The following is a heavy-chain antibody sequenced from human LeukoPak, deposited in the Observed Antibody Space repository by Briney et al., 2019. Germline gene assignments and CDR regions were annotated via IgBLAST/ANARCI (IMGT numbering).Heavy chain of an antibody. CDR3: ARGGGYYGTDY. CDR2: IYSSGNT. D-gene: IGHD1-26*01. CDR1: GFTVDSNY. J-gene: IGHJ4*02. Sequence: PGGSLRLSCAASGFTVDSNYMNWVRQAPGKGLEWVSVIYSSGNTYYADSVKGRFTISRDNSRNRLNLQMNSLRSEDTAIYYCARGGGYYGTDYWGQGTLVTVSS. V-gene: IGHV3-66*02.